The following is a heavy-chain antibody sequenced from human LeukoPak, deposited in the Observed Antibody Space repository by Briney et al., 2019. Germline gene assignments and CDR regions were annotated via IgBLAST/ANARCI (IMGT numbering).Heavy chain of an antibody. V-gene: IGHV4-4*09. J-gene: IGHJ4*02. Sequence: SETMSLTCTVSGCSISSYYWSWIRQPPGKGLEWIGYIYTSGSTNYNASLKSRVTISVDTSQNQFSLKLSSVTAADTAVYYCASRTSYCSSTSCYYYFDYWGQGTLVSVSS. CDR2: IYTSGST. CDR1: GCSISSYY. CDR3: ASRTSYCSSTSCYYYFDY. D-gene: IGHD2-2*01.